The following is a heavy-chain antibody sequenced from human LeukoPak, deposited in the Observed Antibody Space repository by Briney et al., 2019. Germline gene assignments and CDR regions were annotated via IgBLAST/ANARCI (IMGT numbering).Heavy chain of an antibody. D-gene: IGHD5-24*01. J-gene: IGHJ4*02. CDR3: ARDRYGDGFAHFDY. CDR1: GYTLTSYF. Sequence: ASVKVSCKASGYTLTSYFIHWVRQAPGQGLEWMGIINPSGGSTSYAQKFQGRVTMTRDMSTSTVYMELSSLRSEDTAVYYCARDRYGDGFAHFDYWGQGALVTVSS. CDR2: INPSGGST. V-gene: IGHV1-46*01.